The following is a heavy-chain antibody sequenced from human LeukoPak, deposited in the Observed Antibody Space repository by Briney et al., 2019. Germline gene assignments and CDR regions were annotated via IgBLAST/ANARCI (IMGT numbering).Heavy chain of an antibody. V-gene: IGHV3-23*01. Sequence: GGSLRLSCAASGFTFSSYAMSWVRQAPGKGLEWVSAISGSGGSTYYADSVKGRFTISRDNSKNTLYLQMNSLRAEDTAVYYCAKDRVRFLEWLPYYFDYWGQGTLATVSS. CDR2: ISGSGGST. CDR3: AKDRVRFLEWLPYYFDY. J-gene: IGHJ4*02. D-gene: IGHD3-3*01. CDR1: GFTFSSYA.